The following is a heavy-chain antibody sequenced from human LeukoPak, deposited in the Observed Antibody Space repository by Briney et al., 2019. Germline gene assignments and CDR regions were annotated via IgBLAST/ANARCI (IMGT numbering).Heavy chain of an antibody. J-gene: IGHJ3*02. CDR1: GFTFSSYA. CDR2: ISYDGSNK. CDR3: AREQGAIDI. V-gene: IGHV3-30*04. Sequence: GGSLRLSCAASGFTFSSYAMHWVRQAPGKGLEWVAVISYDGSNKYYADSVKGRFTISRDNSKNTLYLQMNSLRAEDTAVYYCAREQGAIDIWGQGTMVTVSS.